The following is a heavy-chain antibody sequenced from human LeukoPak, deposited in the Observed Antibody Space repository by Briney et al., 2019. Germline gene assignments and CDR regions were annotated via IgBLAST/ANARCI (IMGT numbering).Heavy chain of an antibody. CDR2: IYYSGST. J-gene: IGHJ4*02. CDR1: GGSISSYY. D-gene: IGHD3-3*01. CDR3: ARSDWSGRDY. V-gene: IGHV4-59*01. Sequence: PSEILSLTCTVSGGSISSYYWSWIRQPPGKGLEWIGYIYYSGSTNYNPSLKSRVTISVDTSKNQFSLKLSSVTAADTAVYYCARSDWSGRDYWGQGTLVTVSS.